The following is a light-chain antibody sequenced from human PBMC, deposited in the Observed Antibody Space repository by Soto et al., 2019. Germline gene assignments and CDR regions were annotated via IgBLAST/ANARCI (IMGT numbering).Light chain of an antibody. Sequence: DIQMTQSPSTLSASVGDRVTITCRASQSISSWLAWYQQKPGKAPKLLIYKASNLKSGVPSRFSGSGSGTEFTLTISSLQPDDFATYYCQQYINRWTFGQGTKVDIK. CDR2: KAS. V-gene: IGKV1-5*03. CDR3: QQYINRWT. CDR1: QSISSW. J-gene: IGKJ1*01.